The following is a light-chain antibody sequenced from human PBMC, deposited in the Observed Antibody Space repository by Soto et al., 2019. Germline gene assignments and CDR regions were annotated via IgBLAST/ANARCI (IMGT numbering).Light chain of an antibody. CDR1: QFVSSN. Sequence: EIAMTQAPLTLSVSQGERPTLSCRPSQFVSSNLAWYQQKPAPAPRLLIYGTSTRPTRIPAKFSGSGSGTEFTLTITNLPSEDFAVYFCHQYHNWTPITFGQGTRLEIK. CDR2: GTS. CDR3: HQYHNWTPIT. J-gene: IGKJ5*01. V-gene: IGKV3D-15*01.